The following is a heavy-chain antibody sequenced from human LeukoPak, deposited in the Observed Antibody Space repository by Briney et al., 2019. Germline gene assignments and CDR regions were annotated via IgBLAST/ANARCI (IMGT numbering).Heavy chain of an antibody. D-gene: IGHD3-22*01. Sequence: GGSLRLSCAASGFTFSSYAIHWVRQAPGKGLEWVSSISRSGESTFYADSVRGRFTISRDNSKNTVSLQMESLRAEDTALYYCAKDRSYYDSSGYIYYFDYWGQGTLVTVSS. CDR2: ISRSGEST. CDR1: GFTFSSYA. V-gene: IGHV3-23*01. J-gene: IGHJ4*02. CDR3: AKDRSYYDSSGYIYYFDY.